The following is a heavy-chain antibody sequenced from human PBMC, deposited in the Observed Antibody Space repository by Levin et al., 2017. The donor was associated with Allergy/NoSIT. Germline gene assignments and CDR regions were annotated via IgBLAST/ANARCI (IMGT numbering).Heavy chain of an antibody. J-gene: IGHJ4*02. CDR1: GGSISSSNYY. V-gene: IGHV4-39*01. CDR2: IYYSGNT. D-gene: IGHD3-10*01. CDR3: ARQEYGSGSSNFDY. Sequence: SETLSLTCTVSGGSISSSNYYWGWIRQPPGKGLEWIGSIYYSGNTYYNPSLKSRVTISVDTSKNQFSLKLNSVTAADTAVYYCARQEYGSGSSNFDYWGQGTLVTVSS.